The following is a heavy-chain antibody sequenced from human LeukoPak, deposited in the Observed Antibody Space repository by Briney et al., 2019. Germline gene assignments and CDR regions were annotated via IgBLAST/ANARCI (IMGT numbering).Heavy chain of an antibody. CDR3: ARDQPNWFDP. Sequence: SETLSLTCTVSGGSISSYYWTWIRQPPGKGLEWIGYIYYSGSTNYNPSLKSRVTISVDTSKNQFSLKLTSVTAADTAVYYCARDQPNWFDPWGQGTLVTVSS. CDR1: GGSISSYY. V-gene: IGHV4-59*12. CDR2: IYYSGST. J-gene: IGHJ5*02.